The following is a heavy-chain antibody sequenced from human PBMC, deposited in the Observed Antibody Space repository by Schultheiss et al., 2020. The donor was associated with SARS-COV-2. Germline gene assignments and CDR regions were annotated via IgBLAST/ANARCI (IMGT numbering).Heavy chain of an antibody. Sequence: SETLSLTCTVSGGSISSYYWSWIRQPPGKGLEWIGYIYYSGSTNYNPSLKSRVTISVDTSKNQFSLKLSSVTAADTAVYYCAKESTNGVSYILSDYFDYWGQGTLVTVSS. CDR2: IYYSGST. CDR3: AKESTNGVSYILSDYFDY. V-gene: IGHV4-59*12. CDR1: GGSISSYY. J-gene: IGHJ4*02. D-gene: IGHD2-8*01.